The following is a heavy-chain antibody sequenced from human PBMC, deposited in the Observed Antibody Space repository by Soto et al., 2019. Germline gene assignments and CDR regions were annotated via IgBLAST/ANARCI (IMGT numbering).Heavy chain of an antibody. Sequence: QVQLQESGPGLVKPSGTMSLTCAVSGGSISSSNWWSWVRQPPGKGLEWLGEIYHSGSTNYNPSLNSRVTISVDKSQNQFSLKLSSVTAADTAVYYCARATGMAPFDYWGQGTLVTVSA. J-gene: IGHJ4*02. CDR1: GGSISSSNW. CDR2: IYHSGST. CDR3: ARATGMAPFDY. V-gene: IGHV4-4*02. D-gene: IGHD5-18*01.